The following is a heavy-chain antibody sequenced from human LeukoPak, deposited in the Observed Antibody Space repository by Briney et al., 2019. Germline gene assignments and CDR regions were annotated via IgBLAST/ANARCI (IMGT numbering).Heavy chain of an antibody. J-gene: IGHJ4*02. D-gene: IGHD3-3*01. CDR2: ISGSGGST. Sequence: GGSLRLSCAASGFTFSSYAMSWVRQAPGKGLEWVSAISGSGGSTYYADSVKGRFTISRDNSKNTLYLQMNSLRAEDTAVYYCAKDPSITIFGGQSDYWGQGTLVTVSS. CDR1: GFTFSSYA. V-gene: IGHV3-23*01. CDR3: AKDPSITIFGGQSDY.